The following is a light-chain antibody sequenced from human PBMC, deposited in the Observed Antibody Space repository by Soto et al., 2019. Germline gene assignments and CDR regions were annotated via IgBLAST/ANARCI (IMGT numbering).Light chain of an antibody. CDR1: QGISSY. J-gene: IGKJ3*01. CDR3: QQLNSYPLT. V-gene: IGKV1-9*01. CDR2: AAS. Sequence: DIQLTQSPSFLSASVGDRVTITCRASQGISSYLAWYQQKPGKAPKLLIYAASTLRSGVPSRFSGSGSGTEFTLTISSLQPEDFSTYYCQQLNSYPLTFGPGTKVDI.